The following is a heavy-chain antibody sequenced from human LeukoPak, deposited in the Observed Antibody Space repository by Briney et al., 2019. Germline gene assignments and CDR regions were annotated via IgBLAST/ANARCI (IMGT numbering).Heavy chain of an antibody. D-gene: IGHD2-15*01. CDR3: ARGTVGYCSGGSCQGWFDP. CDR2: IYYSGST. CDR1: GGSISSGSYY. J-gene: IGHJ5*02. V-gene: IGHV4-39*01. Sequence: SETLSLTCTVSGGSISSGSYYWSWIRQPAGKGLEWIGNIYYSGSTYYNPSLKSRVTISVDTSKNQFSLKLSSVTAADTAVYYCARGTVGYCSGGSCQGWFDPWGQGTLVTVSS.